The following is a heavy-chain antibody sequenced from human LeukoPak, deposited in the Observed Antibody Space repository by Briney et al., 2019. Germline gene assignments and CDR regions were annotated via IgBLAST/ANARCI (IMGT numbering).Heavy chain of an antibody. Sequence: ASVKVSCKASGYTFTGYYMHWVRQAPGQGLEWMGWINPNSGGTNYAQKFQGRVTMTRDTSISTAYMELSRLRSDDTAVYYCASWAGICSTSSCSATPLDYWGQGTPVIVSS. V-gene: IGHV1-2*02. CDR2: INPNSGGT. J-gene: IGHJ4*02. CDR3: ASWAGICSTSSCSATPLDY. D-gene: IGHD2-2*01. CDR1: GYTFTGYY.